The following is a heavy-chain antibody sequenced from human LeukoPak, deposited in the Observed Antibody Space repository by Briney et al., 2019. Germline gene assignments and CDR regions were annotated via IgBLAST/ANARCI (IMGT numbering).Heavy chain of an antibody. D-gene: IGHD3-10*01. J-gene: IGHJ4*02. CDR1: GFTFSSYA. CDR2: ISYDGSNK. V-gene: IGHV3-30-3*01. Sequence: GGSLRLSCAASGFTFSSYAMHWVRRAPGKGLEWVAVISYDGSNKYYADSVKGRFTISRDNSKNTLYLQMNSLRAEDTAVYYCARAYYYGSESPRPFDYWGQGTLATVSS. CDR3: ARAYYYGSESPRPFDY.